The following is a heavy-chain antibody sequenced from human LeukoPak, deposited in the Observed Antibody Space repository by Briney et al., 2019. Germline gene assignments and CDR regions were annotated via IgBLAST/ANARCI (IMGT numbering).Heavy chain of an antibody. CDR1: GGSITSYY. J-gene: IGHJ4*02. D-gene: IGHD6-19*01. V-gene: IGHV4-59*08. Sequence: SETLSLTCTVSGGSITSYYWSWIRQPPGKGLEWIGYIYYSASTNYNPSLKSRVTISVATSKNQFSLKLSSVTAADTAVYYCASSHAVAGTRRFDYWGQGTLVTVSS. CDR2: IYYSAST. CDR3: ASSHAVAGTRRFDY.